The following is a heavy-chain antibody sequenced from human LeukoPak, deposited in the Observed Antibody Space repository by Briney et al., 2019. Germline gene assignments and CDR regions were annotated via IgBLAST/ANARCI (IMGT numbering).Heavy chain of an antibody. CDR1: GFTFSSYW. J-gene: IGHJ6*03. CDR3: ARVPWETEDYYYYMDV. V-gene: IGHV3-7*01. Sequence: GGSLRLSCAASGFTFSSYWMSRVRQAPGKGLEWVANIKQDGSEKYYVDSVKGRFTISRDNAKNSLYLQMNSLRAEDTAVYYCARVPWETEDYYYYMDVWGKGTTVTVSS. D-gene: IGHD1-26*01. CDR2: IKQDGSEK.